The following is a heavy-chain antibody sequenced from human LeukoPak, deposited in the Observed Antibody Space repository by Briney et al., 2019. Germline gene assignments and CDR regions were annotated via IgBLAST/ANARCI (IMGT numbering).Heavy chain of an antibody. V-gene: IGHV3-23*01. D-gene: IGHD1-1*01. Sequence: GGSLRLSCAAPGFTFSSYAMSWVRQAPGKGLEWVSGFRGSGISTFYADSVKGRFTISRDNSKNTLYLQMNSLRAEDTAVYFCATAPTVGPQELDADAFDIWGQGTMVTVSS. CDR3: ATAPTVGPQELDADAFDI. CDR1: GFTFSSYA. CDR2: FRGSGIST. J-gene: IGHJ3*02.